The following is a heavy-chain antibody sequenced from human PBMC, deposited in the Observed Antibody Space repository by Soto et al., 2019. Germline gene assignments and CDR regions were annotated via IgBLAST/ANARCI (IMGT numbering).Heavy chain of an antibody. CDR3: ARIHWAQSSLDY. J-gene: IGHJ4*02. CDR2: VTHSGTA. Sequence: SETLSLTCAVPGGSIDSDAFSLSWIRQPPGKGLEWIGYVTHSGTAYSIPSLNGRLTLSVDSSQTQFSLKLTSVTAADSAFYYCARIHWAQSSLDYWGRGILVTVSS. V-gene: IGHV4-30-2*01. D-gene: IGHD6-19*01. CDR1: GGSIDSDAFS.